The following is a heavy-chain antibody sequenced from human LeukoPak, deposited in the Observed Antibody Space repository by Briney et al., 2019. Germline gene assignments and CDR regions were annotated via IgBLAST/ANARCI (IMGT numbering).Heavy chain of an antibody. D-gene: IGHD3-10*01. Sequence: SETLSLTCTVSGGSISSYYWSWIRQPPGKGLEWIGYIYYSGSTNYNPSLKSRVTISVDTSKNQFSLKLSSVTAADTAMYYCARSRAPPMDTYYFDYWGQGTLVTVSS. V-gene: IGHV4-59*01. J-gene: IGHJ4*02. CDR1: GGSISSYY. CDR3: ARSRAPPMDTYYFDY. CDR2: IYYSGST.